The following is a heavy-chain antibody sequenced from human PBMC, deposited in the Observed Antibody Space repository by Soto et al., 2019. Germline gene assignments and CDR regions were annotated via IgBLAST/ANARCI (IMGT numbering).Heavy chain of an antibody. CDR3: AKVGRANDY. V-gene: IGHV4-39*01. Sequence: SETLSLTCTVSGGSISSSSYYWGWIRQPPGKGLEWIGSIYYGGSTYYNPSLKSRVTISVDTSKNQFSLKLSSVTAADTAVYYCAKVGRANDYWGQGTLVTVSS. J-gene: IGHJ4*02. CDR2: IYYGGST. CDR1: GGSISSSSYY. D-gene: IGHD2-2*01.